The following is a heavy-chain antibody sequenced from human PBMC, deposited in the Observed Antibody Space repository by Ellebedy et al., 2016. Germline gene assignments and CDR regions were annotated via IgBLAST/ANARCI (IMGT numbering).Heavy chain of an antibody. CDR1: GYTFTTFR. V-gene: IGHV1-18*04. J-gene: IGHJ4*02. CDR3: AKTSGWGYGEN. CDR2: VNTFSGNT. Sequence: ASVKVSXKASGYTFTTFRITWVRQVPGQGLEWMGFVNTFSGNTKFAQKFQGRASMTTDSSTHTAYMDLRSLRSDDTAMYYCAKTSGWGYGENWGQGTLVTVSS. D-gene: IGHD3-10*01.